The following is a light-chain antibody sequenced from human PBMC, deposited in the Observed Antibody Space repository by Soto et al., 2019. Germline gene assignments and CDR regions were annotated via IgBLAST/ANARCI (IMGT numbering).Light chain of an antibody. J-gene: IGKJ1*01. Sequence: EIVLTQSPGTLSLSPGERATLSCRASQSVSSSNLAWYQQKPGQAPRLLIYGASSRATGIPDRFSGSGSGTEFTLTISRLQSEDFAVYYCQQYGISPLTFGQGTKLEIK. CDR1: QSVSSSN. CDR3: QQYGISPLT. V-gene: IGKV3-20*01. CDR2: GAS.